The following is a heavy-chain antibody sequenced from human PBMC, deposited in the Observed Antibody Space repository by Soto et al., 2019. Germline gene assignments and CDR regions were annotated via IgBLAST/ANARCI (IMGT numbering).Heavy chain of an antibody. CDR1: GFTFSSYG. J-gene: IGHJ4*02. CDR2: IWYDGSNK. CDR3: ARDPQRYYFDY. Sequence: GGSLRLSCAASGFTFSSYGMHWVRQAPGKGLEWVAVIWYDGSNKHYADSVKGRFTISRDNSKNTLYLQMNSLRAEDTAVYYCARDPQRYYFDYWGQGTLVTVSS. V-gene: IGHV3-33*01.